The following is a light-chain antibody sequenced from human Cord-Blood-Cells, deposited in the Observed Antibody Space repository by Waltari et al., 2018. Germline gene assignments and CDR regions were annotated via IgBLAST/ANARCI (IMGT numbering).Light chain of an antibody. CDR2: AAS. Sequence: DIQMTQSQSSLSASVGDRVTITCRASQSISSYLNWYQQKPGKAPKLLIYAASSLQSGVPSRCSGSGSGTDFTLTISSLQPEDFATYYCQQSYSTPITFGQGTRLEIK. CDR1: QSISSY. V-gene: IGKV1-39*01. J-gene: IGKJ5*01. CDR3: QQSYSTPIT.